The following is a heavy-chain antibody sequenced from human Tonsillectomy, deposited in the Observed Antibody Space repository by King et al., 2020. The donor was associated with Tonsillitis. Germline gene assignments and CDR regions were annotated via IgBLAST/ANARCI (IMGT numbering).Heavy chain of an antibody. D-gene: IGHD2/OR15-2a*01. CDR2: MNPNSGNT. CDR3: SRAGYYVGY. J-gene: IGHJ4*02. Sequence: QLVQSGAEVKKPGASVKVSCKASGYTFTSYDINWVRQATGQGLEWMGWMNPNSGNTGYEQKFQGRVTMNRDTSINKAYMELSSLTSEDTAIYYCSRAGYYVGYWGQGTLVTVSS. V-gene: IGHV1-8*01. CDR1: GYTFTSYD.